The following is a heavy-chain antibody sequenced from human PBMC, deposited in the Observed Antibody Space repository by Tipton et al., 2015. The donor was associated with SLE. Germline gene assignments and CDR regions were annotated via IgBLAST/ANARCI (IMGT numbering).Heavy chain of an antibody. CDR2: IDPDGSST. D-gene: IGHD1-26*01. CDR1: GFTFSDYW. Sequence: SLRLSCAASGFTFSDYWIHWVRQAPGKGLVWVSHIDPDGSSTKFADSVKGRFTISRDNAKNTLYLQMNSLRVEDTAVYHCVRGSNGGLDYWGHGTLVTVTS. V-gene: IGHV3-74*03. J-gene: IGHJ4*01. CDR3: VRGSNGGLDY.